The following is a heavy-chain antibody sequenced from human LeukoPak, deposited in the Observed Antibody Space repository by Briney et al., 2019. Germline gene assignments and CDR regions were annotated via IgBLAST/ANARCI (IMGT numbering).Heavy chain of an antibody. J-gene: IGHJ6*04. Sequence: PGGSLRLTCAASDFTFSGSAMHWVRQASGKGLEWVGRIRSKSNNYATVYAASVNGRFTISRDDSKNTAYLQMNSLETEDTAVYYCTTIAAKADNYYYAMDVWGKGTTVTVSS. V-gene: IGHV3-73*01. CDR2: IRSKSNNYAT. CDR1: DFTFSGSA. CDR3: TTIAAKADNYYYAMDV. D-gene: IGHD2-15*01.